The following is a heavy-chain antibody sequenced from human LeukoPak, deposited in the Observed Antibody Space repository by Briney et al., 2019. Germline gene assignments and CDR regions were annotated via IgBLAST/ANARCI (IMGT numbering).Heavy chain of an antibody. V-gene: IGHV4-38-2*02. J-gene: IGHJ5*02. CDR3: ARDFEASIAAAGPFDP. Sequence: SETLSLTCTVSGYSISSGYYWGWIRQPPGKGLEWIGSIYHSGSTYYNPSLKSRVTISVDTSKNQFSLKLSSVTAADTAVCYCARDFEASIAAAGPFDPWGQGTLVTVSS. CDR2: IYHSGST. CDR1: GYSISSGYY. D-gene: IGHD6-13*01.